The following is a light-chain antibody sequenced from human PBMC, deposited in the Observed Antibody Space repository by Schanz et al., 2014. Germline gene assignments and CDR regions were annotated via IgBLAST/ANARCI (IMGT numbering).Light chain of an antibody. CDR1: QSVSTT. Sequence: EVVMTQSPATLSVSPGERVTLSCTASQSVSTTLAWYQQKPSQAPRLLIYGASNRATGIPARFSGSGSGTEFTLTISSLQSEDFAVYYCQQYHNWPPYTFGQGTKVDI. V-gene: IGKV3-15*01. CDR2: GAS. J-gene: IGKJ2*01. CDR3: QQYHNWPPYT.